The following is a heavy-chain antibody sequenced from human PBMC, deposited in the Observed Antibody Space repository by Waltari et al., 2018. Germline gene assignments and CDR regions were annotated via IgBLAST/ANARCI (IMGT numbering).Heavy chain of an antibody. V-gene: IGHV1-18*01. CDR2: ISAYTGNP. CDR3: ARRWTSDWSDP. Sequence: QLVQSDAEVKKPGASVKVSCKTSGYKFNIYGINWVRQAPGQGLESMGWISAYTGNPHYAQNFQGRVTMTRDTSTNTAYLELRGLTSDDTAVYYCARRWTSDWSDPWGQGTLVTVSS. CDR1: GYKFNIYG. J-gene: IGHJ5*02.